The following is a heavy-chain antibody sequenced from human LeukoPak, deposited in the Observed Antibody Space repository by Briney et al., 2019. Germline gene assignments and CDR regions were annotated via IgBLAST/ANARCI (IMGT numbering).Heavy chain of an antibody. CDR1: GFTFSSYG. CDR3: ARAYGSGSYYRGSDS. CDR2: MSASGDAT. J-gene: IGHJ4*02. D-gene: IGHD3-10*01. V-gene: IGHV3-23*01. Sequence: GGSLRLSCAASGFTFSSYGMSWVRQAPGKGLEWVSAMSASGDATYYADSVKGRFAISRDSSKNTLYLQMNSLRVEDTAVYYCARAYGSGSYYRGSDSWGQGTLVTVSS.